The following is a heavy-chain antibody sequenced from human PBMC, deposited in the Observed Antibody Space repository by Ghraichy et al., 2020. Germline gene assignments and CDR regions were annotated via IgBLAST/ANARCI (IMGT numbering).Heavy chain of an antibody. CDR3: AIVTTLNTFDV. CDR2: INSNNGVP. J-gene: IGHJ3*01. D-gene: IGHD4-11*01. Sequence: ASVKVSCKASGFTFRGYYLHWVRQAPGQGLEWVGRINSNNGVPRQSERFEGRVTFTRDTSMTTAFMELSGLTSDDTAIYYCAIVTTLNTFDVWGQGTLVIVSS. CDR1: GFTFRGYY. V-gene: IGHV1-2*06.